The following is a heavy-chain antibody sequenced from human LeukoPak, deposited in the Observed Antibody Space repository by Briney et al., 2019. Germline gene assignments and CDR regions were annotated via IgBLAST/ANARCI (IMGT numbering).Heavy chain of an antibody. D-gene: IGHD3-10*01. Sequence: PGGSLRLSCAASGFTFGSCEMYWVRQAPGKGLEWVSAINESGDRVIYADSVKGRFTISRDNSDNKLFLQMNGLRAEDTAIYFCARLMVRAGKIPTGDYWGQGTLVTVSS. CDR1: GFTFGSCE. J-gene: IGHJ4*02. CDR3: ARLMVRAGKIPTGDY. V-gene: IGHV3-23*01. CDR2: INESGDRV.